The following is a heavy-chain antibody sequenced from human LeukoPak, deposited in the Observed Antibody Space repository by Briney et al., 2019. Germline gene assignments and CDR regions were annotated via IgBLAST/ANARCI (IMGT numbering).Heavy chain of an antibody. J-gene: IGHJ4*02. D-gene: IGHD2-15*01. CDR2: INTNTGNP. Sequence: ASVKVSCKASGYTFTSYAMSWVRQAPGQGLEWMGWINTNTGNPTYAQGFTGRFVFSLDTSVSTAYLQISSLKAEDTAVYYCARGGYCSGGSCVDYWGQGTLVTVSS. CDR1: GYTFTSYA. CDR3: ARGGYCSGGSCVDY. V-gene: IGHV7-4-1*02.